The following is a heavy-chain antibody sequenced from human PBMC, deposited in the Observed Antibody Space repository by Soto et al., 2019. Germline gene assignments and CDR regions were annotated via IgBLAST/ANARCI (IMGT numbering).Heavy chain of an antibody. CDR3: ASRQYDFWSGYSSFDDY. CDR2: INHSGST. Sequence: SETLSLTCAVYGGSFTGYYWSWIRQPPGKGLEWIGKINHSGSTNYNPSLKSRVTISVDTSKNQFSLKLSSVTAADTAVYYCASRQYDFWSGYSSFDDYWGQGTLVTVSS. CDR1: GGSFTGYY. D-gene: IGHD3-3*01. J-gene: IGHJ4*02. V-gene: IGHV4-34*01.